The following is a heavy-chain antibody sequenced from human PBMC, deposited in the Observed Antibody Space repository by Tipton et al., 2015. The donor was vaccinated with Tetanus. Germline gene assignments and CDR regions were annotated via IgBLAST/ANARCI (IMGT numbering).Heavy chain of an antibody. J-gene: IGHJ5*02. V-gene: IGHV4-34*01. CDR2: INHSGNT. CDR1: GASFSDYY. Sequence: TLSLTCAVYGASFSDYYWSWIRQAPGKGLEWIGEINHSGNTNHNPSLKSRVTLSVDTSKNQFSLKLNSVTAADTAVYYCARDRGDTGTVNWFDPWGQGTLVTVSS. CDR3: ARDRGDTGTVNWFDP. D-gene: IGHD1-1*01.